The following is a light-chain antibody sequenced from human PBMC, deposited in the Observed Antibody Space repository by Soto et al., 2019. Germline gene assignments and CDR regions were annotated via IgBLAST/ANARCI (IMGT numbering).Light chain of an antibody. CDR1: QSVSSY. CDR3: QQYQNSPRT. Sequence: IVLTPSPATLSLSPGEGATLSCLASQSVSSYLAWYQQKPGQAPRLLIYGASTRATGIPARFSGSGSGTDFTLTISRLEPADFAVYYCQQYQNSPRTFGQGTKVDIK. J-gene: IGKJ1*01. V-gene: IGKV3-11*01. CDR2: GAS.